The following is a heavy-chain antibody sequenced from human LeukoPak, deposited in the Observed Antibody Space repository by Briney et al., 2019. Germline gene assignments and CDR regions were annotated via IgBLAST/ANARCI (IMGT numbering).Heavy chain of an antibody. CDR3: ARGYCSGGTCYLVENWFDP. D-gene: IGHD2-15*01. V-gene: IGHV1-2*06. J-gene: IGHJ5*02. CDR2: INPNSGDT. Sequence: GASVKVSCKASGYTFTVYYMYWVRQAPGQGLEWMGRINPNSGDTDYAQNFQGRVTMTRDTSISTAYMELTNLRSDDTAVYYCARGYCSGGTCYLVENWFDPWGQGILVTVSS. CDR1: GYTFTVYY.